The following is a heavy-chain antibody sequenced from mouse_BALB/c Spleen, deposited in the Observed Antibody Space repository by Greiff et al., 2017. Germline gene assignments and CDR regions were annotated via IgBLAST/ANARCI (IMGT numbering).Heavy chain of an antibody. CDR2: ISSGGST. CDR3: ARRGSSSFDY. Sequence: EVKLVESGGGLVKPGGSLKLSCAASGFTFSSYAMSWVRQTPEKRLEWVASISSGGSTYYPDSVKGRFTISRDNARNILYLQMSSLRSEDTAMYYCARRGSSSFDYWGQGTTLTVSS. CDR1: GFTFSSYA. V-gene: IGHV5-6-5*01. D-gene: IGHD1-1*01. J-gene: IGHJ2*01.